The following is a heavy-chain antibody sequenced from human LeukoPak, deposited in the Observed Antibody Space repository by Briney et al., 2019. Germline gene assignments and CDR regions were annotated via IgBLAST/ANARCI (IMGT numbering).Heavy chain of an antibody. J-gene: IGHJ6*02. Sequence: KASETLSLTCTVSGGSISSGGYSWSWIRQHPGKGLEWIGYIYYSGSTYYNPSLKSRVTISVDTSKNQFSLKLSSVTPEDTAVYYCAWGRGYGMDVWGQGTTVTVSS. CDR1: GGSISSGGYS. D-gene: IGHD3-16*01. CDR2: IYYSGST. CDR3: AWGRGYGMDV. V-gene: IGHV4-31*03.